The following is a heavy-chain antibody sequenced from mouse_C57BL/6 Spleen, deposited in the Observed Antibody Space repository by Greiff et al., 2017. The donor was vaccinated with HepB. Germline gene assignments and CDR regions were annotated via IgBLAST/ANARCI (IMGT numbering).Heavy chain of an antibody. CDR2: ISSGGSYT. D-gene: IGHD1-1*01. CDR1: GFTFSSYG. V-gene: IGHV5-6*01. J-gene: IGHJ4*01. CDR3: ARHGGGSSDKGYAMDY. Sequence: EVKLVESGGDLVKPGGSLKLSCAASGFTFSSYGMSWVRQTPDKRLEWVATISSGGSYTYYPDSVKGRFTISRDNAKNTLYLQMSSLKSEDTAMYYWARHGGGSSDKGYAMDYWGQGTSVTVSS.